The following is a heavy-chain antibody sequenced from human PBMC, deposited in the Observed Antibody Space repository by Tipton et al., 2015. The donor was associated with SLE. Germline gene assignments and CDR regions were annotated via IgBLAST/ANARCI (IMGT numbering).Heavy chain of an antibody. J-gene: IGHJ5*02. Sequence: SLRLSCAASGFTFSSYAMHWVRQAPGKGLEWVAVISYDGSNKYYADSVKGRFTISRDNSKNTLYLQMNSLRAEDTAVYYCASGRSIAVAATRWFDPWGQGTLDTVSS. D-gene: IGHD6-19*01. CDR1: GFTFSSYA. CDR2: ISYDGSNK. V-gene: IGHV3-30-3*01. CDR3: ASGRSIAVAATRWFDP.